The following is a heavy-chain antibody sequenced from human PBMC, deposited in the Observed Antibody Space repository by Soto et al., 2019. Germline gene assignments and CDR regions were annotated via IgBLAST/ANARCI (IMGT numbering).Heavy chain of an antibody. CDR2: FDPEDGET. CDR1: GYTLTELS. D-gene: IGHD1-26*01. J-gene: IGHJ4*02. V-gene: IGHV1-24*01. CDR3: VISKVPFVSGSYPSAYFDY. Sequence: QVQLVQSGAEVKKPGASVKVSCKVSGYTLTELSMHWVRQAPGKGLEWMGGFDPEDGETIYAQKFQGRVTMTEDTSTDTAYMELSSLRSEHTAVYYCVISKVPFVSGSYPSAYFDYWGQGTLVTVSS.